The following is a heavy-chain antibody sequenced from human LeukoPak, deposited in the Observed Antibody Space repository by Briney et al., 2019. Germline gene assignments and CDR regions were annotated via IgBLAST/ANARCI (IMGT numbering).Heavy chain of an antibody. V-gene: IGHV3-21*01. CDR2: ISSSSSYI. J-gene: IGHJ4*02. D-gene: IGHD1-26*01. Sequence: PGGSLRLSCAASGFTFSSYSMNWVRQAPGKGLEWVSSISSSSSYIYYADSVKGRFTISRDNAKNSLYLQMNSLRVEDTAVYYCARGVEGGYYQNYFDYWGQGTLVTVSS. CDR3: ARGVEGGYYQNYFDY. CDR1: GFTFSSYS.